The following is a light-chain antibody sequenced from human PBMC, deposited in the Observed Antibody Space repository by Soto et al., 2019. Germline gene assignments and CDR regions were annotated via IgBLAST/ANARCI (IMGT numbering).Light chain of an antibody. J-gene: IGKJ1*01. CDR3: QQRSNWPPWT. Sequence: EIVLTQSPATLSLSPGERATLSCRASQSVSSYLAWYQQKPGQAPRLLIYDASNRATGIPARFSGSVSGTDFTLTISSPEPEYFAVYYCQQRSNWPPWTGGQGTKVEIK. CDR1: QSVSSY. CDR2: DAS. V-gene: IGKV3-11*01.